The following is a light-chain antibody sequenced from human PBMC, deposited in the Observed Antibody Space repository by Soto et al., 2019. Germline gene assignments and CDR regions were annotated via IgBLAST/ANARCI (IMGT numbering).Light chain of an antibody. CDR2: GNS. Sequence: QSVLTQPPSVSGAPGQRVTISCTGSSSNIGAGYDVHWYQQLPGTAPKLLIYGNSNRPSGVPDRFSGSKSGTSASLAITGLQAEDEADYYCQSYAPRLSLFSFFGTWRSVTV. CDR3: QSYAPRLSLFSF. V-gene: IGLV1-40*01. CDR1: SSNIGAGYD. J-gene: IGLJ1*01.